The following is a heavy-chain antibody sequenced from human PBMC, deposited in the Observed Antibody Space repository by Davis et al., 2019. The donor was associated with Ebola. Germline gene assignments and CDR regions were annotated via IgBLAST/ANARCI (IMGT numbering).Heavy chain of an antibody. CDR1: GYSFNSYG. Sequence: ASVKVSCKASGYSFNSYGISWVRQAPGQGLEWLGWISAYNGNTNYAQKLQGRLTMTTDTSTSTAYMELRNLISDDTAVYYCARGTYTSSWYYFDYWGQGTLVTVSS. J-gene: IGHJ4*02. CDR3: ARGTYTSSWYYFDY. D-gene: IGHD6-13*01. CDR2: ISAYNGNT. V-gene: IGHV1-18*01.